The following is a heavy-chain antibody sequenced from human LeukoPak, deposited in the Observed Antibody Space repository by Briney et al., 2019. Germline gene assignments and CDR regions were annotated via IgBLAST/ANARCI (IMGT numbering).Heavy chain of an antibody. CDR2: ISGSGGGT. CDR1: GFTFSDYY. Sequence: PGGSLRLSCAASGFTFSDYYMSWIRQAPGKGLEWVSAISGSGGGTYYADSVKGRFTISRDNSKNTLYLQMNSLRAEDTAVYYCARDLHPSGWSDFDYWGQGTLVTVSS. D-gene: IGHD6-19*01. V-gene: IGHV3-23*01. J-gene: IGHJ4*02. CDR3: ARDLHPSGWSDFDY.